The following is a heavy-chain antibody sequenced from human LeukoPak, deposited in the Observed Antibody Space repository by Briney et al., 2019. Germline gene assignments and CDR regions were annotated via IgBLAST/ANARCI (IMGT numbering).Heavy chain of an antibody. V-gene: IGHV3-53*01. CDR2: IYSGGTT. CDR3: ARRAGGYSHPYDY. J-gene: IGHJ4*02. Sequence: GGSLRLSCAVSGFTFSGNYMSWVRQAPGKGLEWVSLIYSGGTTYYSDSVKGRFTISRDNSKNTWYLQMNSLRAEDTAVYYCARRAGGYSHPYDYWGQGILVTVSS. D-gene: IGHD4-23*01. CDR1: GFTFSGNY.